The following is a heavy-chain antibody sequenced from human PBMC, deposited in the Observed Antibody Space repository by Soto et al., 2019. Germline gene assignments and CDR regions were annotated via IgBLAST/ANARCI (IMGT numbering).Heavy chain of an antibody. V-gene: IGHV4-31*03. CDR2: IYYSGST. CDR1: GGSISSGGYY. Sequence: QVQLQETGPGLVKPSQTLSLTCTVSGGSISSGGYYWSWIRQHPGKGLEWIGYIYYSGSTYYNPSLKSRVTISVDTSKNQFSLKLSSLTAADTAVYYCARVGSSFGEADYWGQGTLVTVSS. J-gene: IGHJ4*02. CDR3: ARVGSSFGEADY. D-gene: IGHD6-13*01.